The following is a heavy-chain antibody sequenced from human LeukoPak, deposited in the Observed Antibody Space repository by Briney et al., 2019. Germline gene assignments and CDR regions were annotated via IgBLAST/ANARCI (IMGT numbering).Heavy chain of an antibody. V-gene: IGHV1-8*01. Sequence: ASVKVSCKASGYIFTSFDINWVRQAAGQGLEWLGWMNPNSGYAENAQKFRGRLTITRDTSINTAYMELGSLTSDDTAVYYCARGPSGATSYYMDVWAKGTTVTVSS. CDR2: MNPNSGYA. J-gene: IGHJ6*03. D-gene: IGHD1-26*01. CDR1: GYIFTSFD. CDR3: ARGPSGATSYYMDV.